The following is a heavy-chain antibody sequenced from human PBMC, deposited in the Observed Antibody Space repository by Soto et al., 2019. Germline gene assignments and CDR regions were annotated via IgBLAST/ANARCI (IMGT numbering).Heavy chain of an antibody. Sequence: PSETLSLTCTVSGGSISSGDYYWSWIRQPPGKGLEWIGYIYYSGSTYYNPSLKSRVTISVDTSKNQFSLKLSSVTAADTAVYYCARVDMVRGVSAFDIWGQGTMVTVSS. CDR3: ARVDMVRGVSAFDI. CDR2: IYYSGST. CDR1: GGSISSGDYY. J-gene: IGHJ3*02. D-gene: IGHD3-10*01. V-gene: IGHV4-30-4*01.